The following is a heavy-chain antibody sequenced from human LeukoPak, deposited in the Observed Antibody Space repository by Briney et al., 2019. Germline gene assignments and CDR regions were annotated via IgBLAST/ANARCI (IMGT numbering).Heavy chain of an antibody. D-gene: IGHD2-21*01. CDR1: GGSFSGYY. CDR2: INHSGST. J-gene: IGHJ4*02. CDR3: AGYCGGDCYPLYRIDY. Sequence: SETLSLTCAVYGGSFSGYYWSWIRQPPGKGPEWIGEINHSGSTNYNPSLKSRVTISVDTSKNQFSLKLSSVTAADTAVYYCAGYCGGDCYPLYRIDYWGQGTLVTVSS. V-gene: IGHV4-34*01.